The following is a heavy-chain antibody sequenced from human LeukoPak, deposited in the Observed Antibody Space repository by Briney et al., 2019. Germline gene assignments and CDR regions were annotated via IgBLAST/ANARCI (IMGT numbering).Heavy chain of an antibody. CDR1: GGTFSSYA. D-gene: IGHD3-10*01. CDR3: ARDRNYYGSGTIRDAFDI. Sequence: ASVKVSCKASGGTFSSYAISWVRQAPGQGLEWMGRIIPILGIANYAQKFQGRVTIIADKSTSTAYMELSSLRSEDTAVYYCARDRNYYGSGTIRDAFDIWGQGTMVTVSS. CDR2: IIPILGIA. J-gene: IGHJ3*02. V-gene: IGHV1-69*04.